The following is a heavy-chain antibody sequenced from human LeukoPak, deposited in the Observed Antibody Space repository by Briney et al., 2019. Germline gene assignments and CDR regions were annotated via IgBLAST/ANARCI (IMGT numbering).Heavy chain of an antibody. J-gene: IGHJ4*02. V-gene: IGHV1-2*02. CDR1: GYIFTGYY. CDR3: ARDFGDGGYNTFDS. D-gene: IGHD5-24*01. CDR2: ISPDSGGT. Sequence: GASVKVSCKASGYIFTGYYLHWVRQAPGQGLESLGWISPDSGGTNYAQKFQGRVTMARDTSISTAYMELSRLRFDDTAVYYCARDFGDGGYNTFDSWGQGTLVTVSS.